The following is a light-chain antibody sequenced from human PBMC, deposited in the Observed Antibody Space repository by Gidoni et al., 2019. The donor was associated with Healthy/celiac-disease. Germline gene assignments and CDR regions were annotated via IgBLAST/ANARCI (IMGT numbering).Light chain of an antibody. V-gene: IGKV1-NL1*01. CDR3: QQYYSTSVT. J-gene: IGKJ2*01. CDR1: HGISNS. Sequence: DSQMTQYPSSLSASVGDRVTITCRASHGISNSLAWYQQKPGKAPKLLLYAASRLESGVPSRFSGSGSGTDYTLTISSLQPEDFATYYCQQYYSTSVTFGQGTKLEIK. CDR2: AAS.